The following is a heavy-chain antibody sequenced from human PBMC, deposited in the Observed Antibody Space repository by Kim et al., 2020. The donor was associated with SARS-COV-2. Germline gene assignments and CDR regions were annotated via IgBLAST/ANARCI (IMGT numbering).Heavy chain of an antibody. J-gene: IGHJ6*02. V-gene: IGHV4-39*01. CDR1: GGSISSSSYY. CDR2: IYYSGST. CDR3: ARQVINYDFWSGYYQGPIGV. D-gene: IGHD3-3*01. Sequence: SETLSLTCTVSGGSISSSSYYWGWIRQPPGKGLEWIGSIYYSGSTYYNPSLKSRVTIYVDTSKNQFSLKLSSVTAADTAVYYCARQVINYDFWSGYYQGPIGVWGQGTTVTVSS.